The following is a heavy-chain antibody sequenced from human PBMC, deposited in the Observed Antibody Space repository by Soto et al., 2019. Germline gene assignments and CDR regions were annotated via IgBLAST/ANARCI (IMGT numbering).Heavy chain of an antibody. CDR2: VNHSGST. CDR1: GGSFRSYD. D-gene: IGHD5-12*01. CDR3: ARGGGYDYLDYYYGMDV. Sequence: PSETLSHTCTVDGGSFRSYDWSWISQSPGKGLEWIGEVNHSGSTNYNPSLKSRVTISVDTSKSHFSLKLTSITAADTAVYYCARGGGYDYLDYYYGMDVWGQGTTVT. V-gene: IGHV4-34*01. J-gene: IGHJ6*02.